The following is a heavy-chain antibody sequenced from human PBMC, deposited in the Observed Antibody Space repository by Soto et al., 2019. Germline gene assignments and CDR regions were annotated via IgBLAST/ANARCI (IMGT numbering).Heavy chain of an antibody. CDR2: MNPNSGNT. V-gene: IGHV1-8*01. Sequence: ASVKVSCKASGYTFTSYDINWVRQATGQGLEWMGWMNPNSGNTGYAQKFQGRVTMTRNTSISTAYMELSSLRSEDTAVYYCARQYSSSWYELDYYYGMDVWGQGTTVTVSS. J-gene: IGHJ6*02. D-gene: IGHD6-13*01. CDR3: ARQYSSSWYELDYYYGMDV. CDR1: GYTFTSYD.